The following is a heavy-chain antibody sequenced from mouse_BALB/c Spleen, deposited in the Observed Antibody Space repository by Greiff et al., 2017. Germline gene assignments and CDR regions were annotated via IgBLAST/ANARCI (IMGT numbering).Heavy chain of an antibody. D-gene: IGHD3-3*01. J-gene: IGHJ4*01. V-gene: IGHV5-4*02. Sequence: EVQLQESGGGLVKPGGSLKLSCAASGFTFSDYYMYWVRQTPEKRLEWVATISDGGSYTYYPDSVKGRFTISRDNAKNNLYLQMSSLKSEDTAMYYCARDVGLDYWGQGTSVTVSS. CDR2: ISDGGSYT. CDR1: GFTFSDYY. CDR3: ARDVGLDY.